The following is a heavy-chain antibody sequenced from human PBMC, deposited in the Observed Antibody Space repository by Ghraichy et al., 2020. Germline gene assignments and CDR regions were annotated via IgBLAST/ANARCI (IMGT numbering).Heavy chain of an antibody. CDR2: IDNSSSYI. D-gene: IGHD2-15*01. V-gene: IGHV3-21*01. CDR3: ARDPGYCSGGRCYLEQFDF. CDR1: GFTFIGYR. J-gene: IGHJ4*02. Sequence: GSLRLSCAASGFTFIGYRMNWVRQAPGKGLEWVSFIDNSSSYIEYADSVKGRFTISRDNAKNSLYLQMNGLRPEDTAVYYCARDPGYCSGGRCYLEQFDFWGQGTLVTVSS.